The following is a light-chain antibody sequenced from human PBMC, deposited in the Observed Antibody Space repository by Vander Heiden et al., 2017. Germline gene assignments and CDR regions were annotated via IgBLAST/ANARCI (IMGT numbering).Light chain of an antibody. V-gene: IGKV1-39*01. CDR1: QNISTY. J-gene: IGKJ2*01. CDR2: AAT. CDR3: QQHDSTPYT. Sequence: DIQMTQSPSSLSASVGDRVTITCRASQNISTYLNWYHQKPGKAPKLLIFAATSLESGVPSRFSGSGSGTDFTLTISSLQPEDFATYYCQQHDSTPYTFGQGTKMEI.